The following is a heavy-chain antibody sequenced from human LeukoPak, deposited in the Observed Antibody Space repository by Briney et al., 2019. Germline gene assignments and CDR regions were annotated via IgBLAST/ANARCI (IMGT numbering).Heavy chain of an antibody. CDR1: GASISTYY. V-gene: IGHV4-4*07. CDR3: ARSYSSSFYYFDY. J-gene: IGHJ4*02. D-gene: IGHD6-6*01. CDR2: IYTSAST. Sequence: PSETLSLTCTVSGASISTYYWSWIRQPAGKGLEWIGRIYTSASTNYNPSLKSRVTMSVDTSKNQFSLKLSSVTAADTAVYYCARSYSSSFYYFDYWGQGTLVTVSS.